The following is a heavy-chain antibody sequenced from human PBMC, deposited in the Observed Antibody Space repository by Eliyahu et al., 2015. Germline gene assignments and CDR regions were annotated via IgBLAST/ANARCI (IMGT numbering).Heavy chain of an antibody. D-gene: IGHD3-10*01. V-gene: IGHV3-33*01. Sequence: QVQLVESGGGVVQPGRSLRLSXAASGFTFSSYGXPWVRQAPVKGLEGVAVIWYDGSNKYYADSVKGRFTISRDNSKNTLYLQMNSLRAEDTAVYYCARRGSGSGHRVRTYYYYMDVWGKGTTVTVSS. CDR2: IWYDGSNK. J-gene: IGHJ6*03. CDR3: ARRGSGSGHRVRTYYYYMDV. CDR1: GFTFSSYG.